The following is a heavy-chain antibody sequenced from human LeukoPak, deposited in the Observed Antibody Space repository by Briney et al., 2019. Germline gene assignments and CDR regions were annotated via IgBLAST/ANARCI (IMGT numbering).Heavy chain of an antibody. J-gene: IGHJ4*02. CDR1: GGSISSYI. CDR2: ISYSCST. V-gene: IGHV4-59*08. Sequence: SETLSLTCTDTGGSISSYIWRWIWRPPGEGLEFICYISYSCSTNYPPSLKTRVTISVSTSKTPFSLQLTSVTAAATAVFYCATLVPGNSFHYWGQGTLVTVSS. D-gene: IGHD6-19*01. CDR3: ATLVPGNSFHY.